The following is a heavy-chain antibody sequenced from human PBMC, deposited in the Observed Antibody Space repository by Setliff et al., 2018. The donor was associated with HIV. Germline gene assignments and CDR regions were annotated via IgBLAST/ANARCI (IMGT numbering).Heavy chain of an antibody. V-gene: IGHV3-13*01. CDR3: TRELNGHTSSHYYFGLDV. CDR1: GFAFSDYD. Sequence: AGGSLRLSCATSGFAFSDYDFHWVRQVTGEGLEWVSAIGTGGDTYYVDSVKGRFTISRENAKNSLYLQMNNVRAGDTAVYYCTRELNGHTSSHYYFGLDVWGQGTTVTVSS. D-gene: IGHD6-6*01. J-gene: IGHJ6*02. CDR2: IGTGGDT.